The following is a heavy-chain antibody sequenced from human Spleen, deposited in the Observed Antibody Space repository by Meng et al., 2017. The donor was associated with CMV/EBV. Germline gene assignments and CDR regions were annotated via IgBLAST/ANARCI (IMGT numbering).Heavy chain of an antibody. Sequence: QIQLVQSAPEVKTPGASVKVSCRASGYIFRNYAISWVRQAPGQGLEWMGYIRGHKGDTSYSQKYQERLTLSTDAARSPAYMEIRSLTYDDSAVYYCASDAPGDPFVFWGQGTLVTVSS. V-gene: IGHV1-18*01. J-gene: IGHJ4*02. CDR1: GYIFRNYA. D-gene: IGHD3-16*01. CDR3: ASDAPGDPFVF. CDR2: IRGHKGDT.